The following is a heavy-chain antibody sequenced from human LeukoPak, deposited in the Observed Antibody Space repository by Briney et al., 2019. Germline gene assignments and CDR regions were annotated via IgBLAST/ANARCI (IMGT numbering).Heavy chain of an antibody. CDR2: ISSSSSYI. CDR3: ARDGGAYGSGSYYAYDY. V-gene: IGHV3-21*01. Sequence: GGSLRLSYAASGFTFSSYSMNWVRQAPGKGLEWVSSISSSSSYIYYADSVKGRFTISRDNAKNSLYLQMNSLRAEDTAVYYCARDGGAYGSGSYYAYDYWGQGTLVTVSS. J-gene: IGHJ4*02. CDR1: GFTFSSYS. D-gene: IGHD3-10*01.